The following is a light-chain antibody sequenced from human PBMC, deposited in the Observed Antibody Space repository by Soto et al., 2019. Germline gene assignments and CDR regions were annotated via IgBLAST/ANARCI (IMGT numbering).Light chain of an antibody. V-gene: IGKV3-11*01. CDR1: QSISIY. Sequence: EVVLTQSPATLSLSPGERATLSCRASQSISIYLAWYQQKPGQAPRLLIYDASNRATGIPARFSGSGSGTDLTLTISSLEPEDFAVYYCQQRVTWPPLTFGGGTKVEIK. CDR2: DAS. J-gene: IGKJ4*01. CDR3: QQRVTWPPLT.